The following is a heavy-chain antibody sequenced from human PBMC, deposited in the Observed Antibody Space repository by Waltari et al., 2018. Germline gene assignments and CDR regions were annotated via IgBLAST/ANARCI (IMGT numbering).Heavy chain of an antibody. CDR1: GYAMSTSDY. D-gene: IGHD1-1*01. V-gene: IGHV4-4*02. J-gene: IGHJ4*02. CDR3: ARDRGRGLYLDT. CDR2: VRGDGKT. Sequence: QLQLKESAPGLVKPSGTLSLICAVSGYAMSTSDYWSWVRQPPGKGLEWIVQVRGDGKTNYNPSFASRVTMSLDTSTYHFALKLTSATAADTALYYCARDRGRGLYLDTWGQGTLVTVSP.